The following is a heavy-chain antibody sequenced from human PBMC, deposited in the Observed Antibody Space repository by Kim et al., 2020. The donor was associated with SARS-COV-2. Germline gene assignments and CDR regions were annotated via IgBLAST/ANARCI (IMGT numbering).Heavy chain of an antibody. CDR3: TTATREDSGSYPFDY. J-gene: IGHJ4*02. Sequence: APVKGRFTISRDDSKNTLYLQMNSLKTEDTAVYYCTTATREDSGSYPFDYWGQGTLVTVSS. V-gene: IGHV3-15*01. D-gene: IGHD1-26*01.